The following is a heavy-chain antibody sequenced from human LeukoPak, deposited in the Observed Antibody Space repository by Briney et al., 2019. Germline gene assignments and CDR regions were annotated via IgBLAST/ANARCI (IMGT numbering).Heavy chain of an antibody. CDR2: IYTSGST. CDR3: ARSLPYYYYYYMDV. V-gene: IGHV4-4*07. CDR1: GGSISSYY. J-gene: IGHJ6*03. Sequence: PSETLSLTCTVSGGSISSYYWSWIRQPAGKGLEWIGRIYTSGSTNYNPSLKSRVTISVDTSKNQFSLKLSSVTAADTAVYYCARSLPYYYYYYMDVWGKGTTVTISS.